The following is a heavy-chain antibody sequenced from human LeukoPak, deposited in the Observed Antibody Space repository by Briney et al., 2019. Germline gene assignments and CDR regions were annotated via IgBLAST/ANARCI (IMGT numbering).Heavy chain of an antibody. J-gene: IGHJ4*02. Sequence: SETLSLTCTVSGGSLSGDYWSWIRQPPGTGLEWIGYIHYSGRTNYNPSLKSRITISVDTSKPQLSRKLSSVTAADTGVYYCATPRGSSNAVFDYWGQGTLVTVPS. V-gene: IGHV4-59*08. CDR3: ATPRGSSNAVFDY. D-gene: IGHD2-8*01. CDR2: IHYSGRT. CDR1: GGSLSGDY.